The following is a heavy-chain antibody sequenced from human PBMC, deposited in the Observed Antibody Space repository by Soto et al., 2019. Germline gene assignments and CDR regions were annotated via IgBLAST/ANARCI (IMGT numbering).Heavy chain of an antibody. CDR2: TSGSGVST. Sequence: EVQLLESGGGLVQPGGSLRLSCAASGFTFSSYAMSWVRQAPGTGLEWVSATSGSGVSTYYADSVKGRFTISRDNSKNTLYLQMNSLRAEDTAVYYCAKALIVGATTPFDYWGQGTLVTVSS. J-gene: IGHJ4*02. CDR1: GFTFSSYA. D-gene: IGHD1-26*01. CDR3: AKALIVGATTPFDY. V-gene: IGHV3-23*01.